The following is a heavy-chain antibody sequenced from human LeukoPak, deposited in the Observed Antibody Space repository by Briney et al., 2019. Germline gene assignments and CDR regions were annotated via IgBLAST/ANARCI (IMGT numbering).Heavy chain of an antibody. CDR2: IIPIFGTA. J-gene: IGHJ4*02. D-gene: IGHD3-9*01. CDR3: ARGFDSQRADY. CDR1: GYTFTSYY. Sequence: SVKVSCKASGYTFTSYYMHWVRQAPGQGLEWMGGIIPIFGTANYAQKFQGRVTITADESTSTAYMELSSLRSEDTAVYYCARGFDSQRADYWGQGTLVTVSS. V-gene: IGHV1-69*13.